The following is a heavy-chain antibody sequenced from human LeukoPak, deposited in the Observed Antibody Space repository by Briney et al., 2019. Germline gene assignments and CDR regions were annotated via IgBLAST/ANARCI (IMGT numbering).Heavy chain of an antibody. CDR2: ISGSGGST. CDR1: GFTFSSYG. Sequence: GGSLRLSCAASGFTFSSYGMSWVRQAPGKGLEWVSAISGSGGSTYYADSVKGRFTISRDNSKNTLYLQMNSLRAEDTAVYYCVKGVGYCSGGSCQQFDYWGQGTLVTVSS. D-gene: IGHD2-15*01. CDR3: VKGVGYCSGGSCQQFDY. V-gene: IGHV3-23*01. J-gene: IGHJ4*02.